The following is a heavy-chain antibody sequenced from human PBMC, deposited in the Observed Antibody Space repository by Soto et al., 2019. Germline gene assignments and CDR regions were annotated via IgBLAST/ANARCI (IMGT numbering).Heavy chain of an antibody. Sequence: GGSLRLSCAASGFTLSSYWMHWVRQAPGKGLVWASRINSDGRSTSYADSVKGRFTTSRDNAENTLYLQMNSLRDEDTAVYYCARGLPTWFDPWGQGTLVTVSS. V-gene: IGHV3-74*01. CDR1: GFTLSSYW. CDR2: INSDGRST. J-gene: IGHJ5*02. CDR3: ARGLPTWFDP.